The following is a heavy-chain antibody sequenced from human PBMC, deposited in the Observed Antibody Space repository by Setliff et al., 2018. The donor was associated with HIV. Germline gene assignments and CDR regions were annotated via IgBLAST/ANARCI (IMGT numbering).Heavy chain of an antibody. D-gene: IGHD2-21*01. CDR1: GFSLATSGLR. V-gene: IGHV2-70*04. CDR3: ALSPSIYYYFDN. Sequence: SGPTLVNPTQILTLTCTFSGFSLATSGLRVSWIRQPPGKALEWLARIDWDDDKVYNTSLKTRLTISKDTSKNQVVLTVTHVDPVDKATYYCALSPSIYYYFDNWGQGTWVTVS. CDR2: IDWDDDK. J-gene: IGHJ4*02.